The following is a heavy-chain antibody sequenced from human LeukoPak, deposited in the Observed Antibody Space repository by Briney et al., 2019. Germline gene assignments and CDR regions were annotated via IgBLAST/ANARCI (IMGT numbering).Heavy chain of an antibody. CDR3: ARTRTHCSSTSCYATGFDY. CDR2: ISSSSSYI. D-gene: IGHD2-2*01. Sequence: GGSLRLSCAASGFTVSSNYMSWVRQAPGKGLEWVSSISSSSSYIYYADSVKGRFTISRDNAKNSLYLQMNSLRAEDTAVYYCARTRTHCSSTSCYATGFDYWGQGTLVTVSS. J-gene: IGHJ4*02. CDR1: GFTVSSNY. V-gene: IGHV3-21*01.